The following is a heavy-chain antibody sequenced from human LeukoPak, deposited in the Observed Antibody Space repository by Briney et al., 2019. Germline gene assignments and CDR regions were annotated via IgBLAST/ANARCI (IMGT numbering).Heavy chain of an antibody. Sequence: SETVSCTCTVSGGSIISSSYYWGWIRQPPGKGLEWIGSIYYSGSTYYNPSLKSRVTISVDTSKNQFSLKLSSVTAADTAVYYCARYYYDSSGYLFYDYYYYMDVWGKGTTVTVSS. D-gene: IGHD3-22*01. CDR2: IYYSGST. V-gene: IGHV4-39*01. CDR1: GGSIISSSYY. J-gene: IGHJ6*03. CDR3: ARYYYDSSGYLFYDYYYYMDV.